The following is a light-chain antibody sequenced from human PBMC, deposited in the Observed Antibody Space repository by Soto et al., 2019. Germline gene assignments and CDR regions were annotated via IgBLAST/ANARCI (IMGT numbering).Light chain of an antibody. J-gene: IGLJ2*01. CDR1: SSNIGAGYD. CDR3: QSYDSSLSGSVV. CDR2: GNS. V-gene: IGLV1-40*01. Sequence: QPVLTQPPSVSGAPGQRVTISCTGSSSNIGAGYDVHWYQQLPGTAPKLLIYGNSNRPSGVPDRFSGSKSGTSASLAITGIQAEEEADYYCQSYDSSLSGSVVFGGGTKLTVL.